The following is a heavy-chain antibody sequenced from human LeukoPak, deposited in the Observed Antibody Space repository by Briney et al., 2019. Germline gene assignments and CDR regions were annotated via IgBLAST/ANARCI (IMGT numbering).Heavy chain of an antibody. V-gene: IGHV4-59*07. Sequence: SDTLALICGVCGRSMSRYYWSWIRQPPGKGLGWSGYIYYSGNTNYNPSLKSRVTISVDTSKNQFSLKLSSVTAADTAVYYCARGHFEMRATISWFDPWGQGTPVTVSS. CDR2: IYYSGNT. D-gene: IGHD5-24*01. CDR3: ARGHFEMRATISWFDP. J-gene: IGHJ5*02. CDR1: GRSMSRYY.